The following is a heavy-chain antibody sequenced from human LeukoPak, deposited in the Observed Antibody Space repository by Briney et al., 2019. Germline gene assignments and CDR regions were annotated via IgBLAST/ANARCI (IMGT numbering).Heavy chain of an antibody. J-gene: IGHJ6*03. CDR2: INHSGST. V-gene: IGHV4-39*01. CDR1: GGSISSSSYY. Sequence: SETLSLTCTVSGGSISSSSYYWGWIRQPPGKGLEWIGEINHSGSTNYNPSLKSRVTISVDTSKNQFSLKLSSVTAADTAVYYCARHKQRYYMDVWGKGTTVTISS. CDR3: ARHKQRYYMDV.